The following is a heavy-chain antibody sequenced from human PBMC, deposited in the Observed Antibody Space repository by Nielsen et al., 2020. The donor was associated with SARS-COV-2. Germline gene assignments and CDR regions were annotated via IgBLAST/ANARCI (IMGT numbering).Heavy chain of an antibody. D-gene: IGHD3-10*01. CDR2: MNTNTGDP. CDR1: GYTFSHYV. J-gene: IGHJ5*02. CDR3: ARGGIALVRGTPERFDP. V-gene: IGHV7-4-1*02. Sequence: ASVNVSCKPSGYTFSHYVINWVRQAPGQGLEWMGWMNTNTGDPMYAQDFTGRFVFSLDSSVSTAYLHISGLKPEDTAVYYCARGGIALVRGTPERFDPWGQGTLVTVSS.